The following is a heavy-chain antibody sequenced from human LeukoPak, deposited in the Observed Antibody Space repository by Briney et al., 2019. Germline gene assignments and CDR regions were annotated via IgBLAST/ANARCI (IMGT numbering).Heavy chain of an antibody. Sequence: PSETLSLTCAVSDYSISSGYYWGWIRQPPGKGLEWIGSIHNSGSTYRNPSLKSRVTISQDTSENQFSLKLTSVTAADTAVYFCARQAGGCDYYFLQAIDFWGQGILVTVST. D-gene: IGHD3-22*01. CDR1: DYSISSGYY. V-gene: IGHV4-38-2*01. CDR3: ARQAGGCDYYFLQAIDF. J-gene: IGHJ4*02. CDR2: IHNSGST.